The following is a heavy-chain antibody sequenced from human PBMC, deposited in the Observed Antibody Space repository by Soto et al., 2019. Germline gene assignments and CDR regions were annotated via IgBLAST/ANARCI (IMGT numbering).Heavy chain of an antibody. CDR2: ISYNGSNK. J-gene: IGHJ6*02. D-gene: IGHD5-12*01. Sequence: GGSLRLSCAASGFTFSSYGMHWVRQAPGKWLEWVAVISYNGSNKYYADSVKGRFTISRDNSKNTLYLQMNSLRAEDTAVYYCAKEPGGGYSGYDLDYYYGMDVWGQGTTVTVSS. V-gene: IGHV3-30*18. CDR3: AKEPGGGYSGYDLDYYYGMDV. CDR1: GFTFSSYG.